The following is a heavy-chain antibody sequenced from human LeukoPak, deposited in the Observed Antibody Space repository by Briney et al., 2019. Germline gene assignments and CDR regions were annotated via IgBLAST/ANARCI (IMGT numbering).Heavy chain of an antibody. CDR1: GYTFTSYG. Sequence: ASVKVSCKASGYTFTSYGISWVRQAPGQGLEWMGWISAYNGNTNYAQKLQGRVTMTTDTSTSTAYMELRSLRSDDTAVYYCAGGSSSSPWGSWFDPWGQGTLVTVSS. CDR2: ISAYNGNT. D-gene: IGHD6-13*01. CDR3: AGGSSSSPWGSWFDP. J-gene: IGHJ5*02. V-gene: IGHV1-18*01.